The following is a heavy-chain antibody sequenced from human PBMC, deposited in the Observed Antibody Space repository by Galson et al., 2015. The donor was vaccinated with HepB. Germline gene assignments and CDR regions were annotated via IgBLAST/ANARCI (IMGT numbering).Heavy chain of an antibody. D-gene: IGHD1-26*01. CDR3: ARRGYSGAYYYYYYMDV. CDR2: INPNGGST. V-gene: IGHV1-46*01. Sequence: SVKVAWKASGYLLTRYYIHWVRQAPVQGLEWMGIINPNGGSTSYAQKFQGRVTMTRDTSTSTVYMELSSLGSEDTAVYYCARRGYSGAYYYYYYMDVWGKGTTVTVSS. CDR1: GYLLTRYY. J-gene: IGHJ6*03.